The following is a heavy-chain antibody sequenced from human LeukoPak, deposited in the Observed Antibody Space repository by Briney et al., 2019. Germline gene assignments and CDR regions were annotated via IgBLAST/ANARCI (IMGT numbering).Heavy chain of an antibody. CDR3: AKGHMTTVVTAPY. J-gene: IGHJ4*02. D-gene: IGHD4-23*01. V-gene: IGHV3-30*02. CDR1: GFTFSSYG. CDR2: IRYDGSNK. Sequence: GGSLRLSCAASGFTFSSYGMHWVRQAPGKGLEWVAFIRYDGSNKYYADSVKGRFTISRDNSKNTLYLQMNSLRAEDTAVYYCAKGHMTTVVTAPYWGQGTLVTVSS.